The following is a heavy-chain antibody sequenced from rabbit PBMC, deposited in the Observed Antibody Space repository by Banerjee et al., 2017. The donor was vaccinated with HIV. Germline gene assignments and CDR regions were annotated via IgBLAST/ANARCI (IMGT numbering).Heavy chain of an antibody. V-gene: IGHV1S40*01. CDR3: ARDVSYVSGRGANDL. Sequence: QSLEESGGGLVKPGASLTLTCTASGIDFSSYYYMCWVRQAPGKGLEWIGCIYAGSSGRTYYASWAKGRFTISKTSSTTVTLQMTSLTAADTATYFCARDVSYVSGRGANDLWGPGTLVTVS. CDR2: IYAGSSGRT. J-gene: IGHJ6*01. CDR1: GIDFSSYYY. D-gene: IGHD4-1*01.